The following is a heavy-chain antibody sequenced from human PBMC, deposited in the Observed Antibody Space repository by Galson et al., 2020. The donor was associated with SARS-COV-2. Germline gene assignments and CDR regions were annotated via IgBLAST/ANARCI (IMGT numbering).Heavy chain of an antibody. Sequence: SETLSLTCAVYGGSFSDYFWTWVRKSATKGLEWNGEIRHDGTSNYNPSLISRVSISVDTSKNQFSLQLTSVTAADTAVYYCARFDKKAYCTSVSCYGNSYYGMDVWGQGTTVTVAS. D-gene: IGHD2-2*01. J-gene: IGHJ6*02. CDR3: ARFDKKAYCTSVSCYGNSYYGMDV. CDR2: IRHDGTS. CDR1: GGSFSDYF. V-gene: IGHV4-34*01.